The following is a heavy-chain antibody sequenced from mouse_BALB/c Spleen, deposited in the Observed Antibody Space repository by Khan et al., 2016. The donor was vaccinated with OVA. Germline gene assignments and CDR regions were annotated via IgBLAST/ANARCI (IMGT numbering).Heavy chain of an antibody. CDR2: IDPANGKT. V-gene: IGHV14-3*02. J-gene: IGHJ4*01. Sequence: VQRRQPGAEFVKPGASVKFSSTAPGSNFEDTYIPGLKKSLEQGLDGMGKIDPANGKTNYDPKFQGRATIPADTPPNTAYLHLSSLTSEDTVVYYCAHSLPLYAFDYWGHGTPVTVSS. D-gene: IGHD1-2*01. CDR1: GSNFEDTY. CDR3: AHSLPLYAFDY.